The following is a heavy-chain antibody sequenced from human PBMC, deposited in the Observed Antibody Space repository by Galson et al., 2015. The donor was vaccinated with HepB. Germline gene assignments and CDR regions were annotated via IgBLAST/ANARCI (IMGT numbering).Heavy chain of an antibody. J-gene: IGHJ4*02. D-gene: IGHD4-17*01. CDR3: VKVVLRGNDYGDYG. CDR1: GFTFSSYA. CDR2: ISSNGGST. Sequence: SLRLSCAASGFTFSSYAMHWVRQAPGKGLEYVSAISSNGGSTYYADSVKGRFTISRDNSKNTLYLQISSLRAEDTAVYYCVKVVLRGNDYGDYGWGQGTLVTVSS. V-gene: IGHV3-64D*06.